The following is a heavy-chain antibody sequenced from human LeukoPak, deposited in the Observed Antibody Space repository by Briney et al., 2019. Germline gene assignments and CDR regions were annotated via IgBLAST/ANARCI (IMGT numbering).Heavy chain of an antibody. CDR1: GFTFSIYS. CDR3: ARRLTYFDSSGYLDY. V-gene: IGHV3-21*01. CDR2: ISSVNNYI. J-gene: IGHJ4*02. Sequence: GGSLRLFCAASGFTFSIYSMNWARQAPGKGLEWVLSISSVNNYISYADSVKGRFTISRDNAKSSLYLQMNSLRAEDTAVYFCARRLTYFDSSGYLDYWGQGTLVTVSS. D-gene: IGHD3-22*01.